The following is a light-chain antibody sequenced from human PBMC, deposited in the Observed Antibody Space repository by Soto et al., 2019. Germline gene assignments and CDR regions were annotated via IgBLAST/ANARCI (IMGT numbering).Light chain of an antibody. J-gene: IGKJ5*01. V-gene: IGKV1-39*01. Sequence: DIQMTQSPSSLSASVGDRVTITCRASESISRHLNWYQQKPGKAPKLLIYAASSLQNGVPSRFSGSGSGTDFTLTISNLQPEDCATYYWQQSYSTLSITFGQGTRLEIK. CDR1: ESISRH. CDR3: QQSYSTLSIT. CDR2: AAS.